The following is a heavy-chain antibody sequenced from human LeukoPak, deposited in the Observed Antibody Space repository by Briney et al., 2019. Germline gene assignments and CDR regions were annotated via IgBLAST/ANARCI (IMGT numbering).Heavy chain of an antibody. V-gene: IGHV3-9*01. CDR1: GFTFDDYA. J-gene: IGHJ6*02. D-gene: IGHD2-21*02. Sequence: GRSLRLSCASSGFTFDDYAMHWVREAPGKGLEWVSGISWNSGSIGYADSVKGRFTISRDNAKNSLYLQMNSLRAEDTALYYCARTSGWTDYYYYGMDVWGQGTTVTVSS. CDR3: ARTSGWTDYYYYGMDV. CDR2: ISWNSGSI.